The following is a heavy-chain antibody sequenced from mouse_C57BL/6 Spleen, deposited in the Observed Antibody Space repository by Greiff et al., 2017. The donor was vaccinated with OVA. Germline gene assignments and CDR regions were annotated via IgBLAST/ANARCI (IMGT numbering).Heavy chain of an antibody. CDR3: ARGHYGSSSEAWFAY. D-gene: IGHD1-1*01. CDR2: IYPGDGDT. Sequence: VQLQQSGPELVKPGASVKISCKASGYAFSSSWMNWVKQRPGKGLEWIGRIYPGDGDTNYNGKFKGKATLTADKSSSTAYMQLSSLTSEDSAVYFCARGHYGSSSEAWFAYWGQGTLVTVSA. V-gene: IGHV1-82*01. J-gene: IGHJ3*01. CDR1: GYAFSSSW.